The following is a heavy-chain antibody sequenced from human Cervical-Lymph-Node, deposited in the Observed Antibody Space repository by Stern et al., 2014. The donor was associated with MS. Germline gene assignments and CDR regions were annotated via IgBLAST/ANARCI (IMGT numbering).Heavy chain of an antibody. CDR1: GFSFRSSG. CDR2: IWYDGSKN. CDR3: ARDRAWGGNPLDH. D-gene: IGHD4-23*01. J-gene: IGHJ1*01. V-gene: IGHV3-33*01. Sequence: VQLEESGGRVVQPGRSLRLSCEASGFSFRSSGIHWVRQAPGKGLEWVALIWYDGSKNYYIDSVRGRFSVSRDNSRNTVYLQMNSLRVEDTAVYYCARDRAWGGNPLDHWGHGTLVTVSP.